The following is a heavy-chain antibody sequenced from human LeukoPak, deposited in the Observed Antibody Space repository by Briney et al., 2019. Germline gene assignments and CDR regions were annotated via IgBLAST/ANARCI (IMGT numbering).Heavy chain of an antibody. CDR2: TYYSGST. V-gene: IGHV4-59*01. J-gene: IGHJ5*02. CDR1: GGSISSYY. D-gene: IGHD4-17*01. CDR3: ARGVDYGDDNWFDP. Sequence: TTSETLSLTCTVSGGSISSYYWSWIRQPPGKGLKWIGYTYYSGSTNYNPSLKSRVTISVDTSKNQFSLKLSSVTAADTAVYYCARGVDYGDDNWFDPWGQGTLVTVSS.